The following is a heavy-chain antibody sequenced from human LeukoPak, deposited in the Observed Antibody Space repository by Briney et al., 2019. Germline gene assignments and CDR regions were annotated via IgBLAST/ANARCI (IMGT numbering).Heavy chain of an antibody. D-gene: IGHD6-19*01. CDR3: ARLALGYSSALFRKMAPKFDP. V-gene: IGHV4-34*01. CDR1: GGSFSGYY. Sequence: SETLSLTCAVYGGSFSGYYWSWIRQPPGKGLEWIGEINHSGSTNYNPSLKSRVTISVDTSKNQFSLKLSSVTAADTAVYYCARLALGYSSALFRKMAPKFDPWGQGTLVTVSS. J-gene: IGHJ5*02. CDR2: INHSGST.